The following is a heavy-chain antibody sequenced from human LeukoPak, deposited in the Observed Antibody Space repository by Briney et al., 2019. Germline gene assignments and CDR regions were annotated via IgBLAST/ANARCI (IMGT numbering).Heavy chain of an antibody. V-gene: IGHV3-23*01. Sequence: GGSLRLSCAASGITFSNFAMSWVRQAPGKGLEWVSTISGSGGSTDYADSVKGRFTISRDNSKNTLYLQMNSLRAEDTAVYYCAKGDGVFWGQGTLVTVSS. CDR1: GITFSNFA. J-gene: IGHJ4*02. D-gene: IGHD2-8*01. CDR2: ISGSGGST. CDR3: AKGDGVF.